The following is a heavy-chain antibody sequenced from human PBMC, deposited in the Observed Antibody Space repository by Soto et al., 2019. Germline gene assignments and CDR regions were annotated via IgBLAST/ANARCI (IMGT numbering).Heavy chain of an antibody. J-gene: IGHJ5*02. CDR3: VRDNHITMVRGVIMAWFEP. CDR1: GFTCRDYY. CDR2: ISSSSSYT. D-gene: IGHD3-10*01. V-gene: IGHV3-11*06. Sequence: PGGSLRLSCAASGFTCRDYYTSWIRQGPGKGLGWVSYISSSSSYTNYADSVKGRFTISRDSAKNSLYLQMNSLRVEDTAVYYCVRDNHITMVRGVIMAWFEPWGPGTRVTASS.